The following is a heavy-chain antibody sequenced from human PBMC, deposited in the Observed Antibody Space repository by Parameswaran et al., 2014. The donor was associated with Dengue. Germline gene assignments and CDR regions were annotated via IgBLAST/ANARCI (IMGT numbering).Heavy chain of an antibody. CDR3: ASGRDHSSGSWTDY. J-gene: IGHJ4*02. V-gene: IGHV1-69*01. CDR2: FMPIFETV. D-gene: IGHD3-10*01. Sequence: SWVRQAPGQGLEWMGGFMPIFETVSYAEKFQGRLTITADDSTSTAYMELSSLRSEDTAVYYCASGRDHSSGSWTDYWGQGTLVTVSS.